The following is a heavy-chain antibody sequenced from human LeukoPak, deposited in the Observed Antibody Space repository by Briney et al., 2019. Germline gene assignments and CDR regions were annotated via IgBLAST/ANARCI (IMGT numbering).Heavy chain of an antibody. J-gene: IGHJ4*02. CDR1: GGSFSSYY. Sequence: PSETLSLTCAVYGGSFSSYYWSWIRQPPGKGLEWIGYIYYSGSTNYNPSLKSRVAISVDTSKNQFSLKLSSVTAADTAVYYCARHGRRWELHWGQGTLVTVSS. CDR3: ARHGRRWELH. D-gene: IGHD1-26*01. CDR2: IYYSGST. V-gene: IGHV4-59*08.